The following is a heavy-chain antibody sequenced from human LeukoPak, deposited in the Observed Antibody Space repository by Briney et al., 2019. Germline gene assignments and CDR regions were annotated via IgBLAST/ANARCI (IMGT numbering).Heavy chain of an antibody. J-gene: IGHJ4*02. V-gene: IGHV4-61*01. Sequence: SETLSLTCTVSRGSISGSIRSYYWSWLRQPPGKGLEWIGYISSSGSVNDNPSLRSRVTISVDTSKNQFFLNLSSVTAADTAVYYCARGTEYFVHWGQGTLVTVSS. CDR3: ARGTEYFVH. CDR1: RGSISGSIRSYY. D-gene: IGHD2/OR15-2a*01. CDR2: ISSSGSV.